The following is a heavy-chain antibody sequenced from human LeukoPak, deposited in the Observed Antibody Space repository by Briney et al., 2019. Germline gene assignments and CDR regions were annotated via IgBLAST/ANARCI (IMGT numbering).Heavy chain of an antibody. J-gene: IGHJ1*01. CDR2: ISSSSSYI. Sequence: GGSLRLSCAASGFTVSSNYMSWVRQAPGKGLEWVSSISSSSSYIYYADSVKGRFTISRDNAKNSLYLQMNSLRAEDTAVYYCARAISGSYLAYFQHWGQGTLVTVSS. D-gene: IGHD1-26*01. V-gene: IGHV3-21*01. CDR3: ARAISGSYLAYFQH. CDR1: GFTVSSNY.